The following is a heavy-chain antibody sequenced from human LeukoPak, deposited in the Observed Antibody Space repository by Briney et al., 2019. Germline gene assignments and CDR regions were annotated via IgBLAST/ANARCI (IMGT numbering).Heavy chain of an antibody. CDR2: IWYDGSNK. CDR3: AREGSWVVPELYGMDV. V-gene: IGHV3-33*01. CDR1: GFTFSSYG. D-gene: IGHD2-2*01. Sequence: GGSLRLSCAASGFTFSSYGMHWVRQAPGKGLEWVAVIWYDGSNKYYADSVKGRFTISRDNSKNTLYLQMNNLRAEDTAVYYCAREGSWVVPELYGMDVWGQGTTVTVSS. J-gene: IGHJ6*02.